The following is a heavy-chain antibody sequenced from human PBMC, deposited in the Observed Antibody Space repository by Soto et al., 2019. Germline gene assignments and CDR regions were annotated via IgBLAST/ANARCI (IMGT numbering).Heavy chain of an antibody. CDR2: IYSSGST. CDR1: GGSISSGDYY. D-gene: IGHD5-18*01. Sequence: QVQLQESGPGLVKPSRTLSLTCTVSGGSISSGDYYWSWISQHPGKGLEWIGYIYSSGSTHYNPSLKSRVAISTERYKNQFSLKLSSVTAADTAVYYGARGRGYNYGSHGFDIWGQGTMVTVSS. V-gene: IGHV4-31*03. J-gene: IGHJ3*02. CDR3: ARGRGYNYGSHGFDI.